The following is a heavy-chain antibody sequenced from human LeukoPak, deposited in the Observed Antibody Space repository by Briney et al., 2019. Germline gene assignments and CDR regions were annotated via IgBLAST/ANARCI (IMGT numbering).Heavy chain of an antibody. CDR2: IYDSGST. CDR3: QSRFLEWLLDY. CDR1: GGSISSNNYF. J-gene: IGHJ4*02. D-gene: IGHD3-3*01. V-gene: IGHV4-39*01. Sequence: SETLSLTCTVSGGSISSNNYFWGWIRQPPGKGLEWIGSIYDSGSTYYNPSLKSRVTISVDTSKNQLSLKLNSVTAADTAMYYCQSRFLEWLLDYWGQGTLVTVSS.